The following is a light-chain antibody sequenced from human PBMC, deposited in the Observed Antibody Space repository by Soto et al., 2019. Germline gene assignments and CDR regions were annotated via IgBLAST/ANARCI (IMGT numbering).Light chain of an antibody. V-gene: IGLV2-14*01. CDR1: SSDVGRYNY. CDR3: SSYTSSSTPYV. Sequence: QSALTQPASVSGSPGQSITISCTGTSSDVGRYNYVSWYQQRPGKAPKLLIYDVSNRPSGVSNRFSGSKSGNTASLTISGLQAEDEADYYCSSYTSSSTPYVFGTGTKVTVL. CDR2: DVS. J-gene: IGLJ1*01.